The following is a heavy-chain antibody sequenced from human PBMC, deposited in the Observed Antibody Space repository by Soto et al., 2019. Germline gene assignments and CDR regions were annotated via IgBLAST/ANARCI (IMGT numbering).Heavy chain of an antibody. CDR1: GGSISSGGYY. V-gene: IGHV4-31*03. CDR3: GGGIVVVTGKDAFDI. D-gene: IGHD2-21*02. CDR2: IYYSGST. J-gene: IGHJ3*02. Sequence: SETLSLTCTVSGGSISSGGYYWSWVRQRPWKGLEWIGYIYYSGSTYYNPSLKSRVTISVDTSKNQFSLKLSSVTAADTAVYYCGGGIVVVTGKDAFDIWGQGTRVTVSS.